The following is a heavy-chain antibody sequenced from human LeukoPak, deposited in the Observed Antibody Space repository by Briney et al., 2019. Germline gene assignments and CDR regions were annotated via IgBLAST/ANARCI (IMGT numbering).Heavy chain of an antibody. CDR1: GYTFTSYD. D-gene: IGHD3-22*01. Sequence: GASVKVSCKASGYTFTSYDINWVRQATGQGLEWMGWMNPNSGSTGYAQKFQGRVTITRNTSISTAYMELSSPRSEDTAVYYCARVTYLKSSGYYYLGDYYYYYMDVWGQGNLVTVSS. CDR3: ARVTYLKSSGYYYLGDYYYYYMDV. J-gene: IGHJ6*03. V-gene: IGHV1-8*03. CDR2: MNPNSGST.